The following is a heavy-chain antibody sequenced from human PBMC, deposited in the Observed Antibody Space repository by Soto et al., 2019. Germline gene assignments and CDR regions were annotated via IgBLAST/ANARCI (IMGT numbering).Heavy chain of an antibody. D-gene: IGHD3-16*02. V-gene: IGHV3-7*04. CDR2: IKRDGTVT. CDR1: GFTFSAFW. CDR3: ARDLSTLVEFFYDAFDV. Sequence: EVQLVESGGGLVQPGESLRLSCAASGFTFSAFWMTWLRQAPGKGLEWVANIKRDGTVTHYGDSVEGRCTLSREDAENSLFLPLKSLRPENTAMYYCARDLSTLVEFFYDAFDVWGQGTFVTVSS. J-gene: IGHJ3*01.